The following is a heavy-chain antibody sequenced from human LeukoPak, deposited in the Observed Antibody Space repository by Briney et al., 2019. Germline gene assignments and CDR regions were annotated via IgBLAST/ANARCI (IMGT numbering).Heavy chain of an antibody. CDR2: ISYDGKFT. Sequence: GGSLRLSCAAPGXTFRTYDVHWVRQPPGKGLEWVAGISYDGKFTFYGESVKGRFTVSRDNSKNTVYLQMNSLRSEDTAVYYCAKGRSLGSPPEYDNWGQGTQVTVSS. D-gene: IGHD3-10*01. CDR3: AKGRSLGSPPEYDN. J-gene: IGHJ4*02. V-gene: IGHV3-30*18. CDR1: GXTFRTYD.